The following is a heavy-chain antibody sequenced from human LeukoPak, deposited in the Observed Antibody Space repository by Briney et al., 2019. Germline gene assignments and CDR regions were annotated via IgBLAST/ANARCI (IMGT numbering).Heavy chain of an antibody. CDR2: SD. D-gene: IGHD2-21*01. CDR3: ATILCGYGMDV. CDR1: EYSLHQLS. J-gene: IGHJ6*02. V-gene: IGHV1-24*01. Sequence: ASVNVSCKVIEYSLHQLSIHWVRQAPGKGLEWVGSSDLYAQKFQGRVIMTEDKSTDTAYMELSNLRSEGTAVYYCATILCGYGMDVWGQGTTVTVSS.